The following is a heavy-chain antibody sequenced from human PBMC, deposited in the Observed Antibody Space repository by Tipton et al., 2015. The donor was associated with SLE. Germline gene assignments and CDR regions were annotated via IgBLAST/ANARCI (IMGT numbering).Heavy chain of an antibody. V-gene: IGHV4-4*08. J-gene: IGHJ4*02. CDR1: GGSISSYY. D-gene: IGHD3-9*01. CDR3: ARATNWLLCY. CDR2: IYTSGST. Sequence: TLSLTCTVSGGSISSYYWCWIRQPPGQGLEWVGYIYTSGSTNYNPSLTSRVTISVDTSKNQFSLKLGSVTAADTAVYYCARATNWLLCYWGQGTLVTVSS.